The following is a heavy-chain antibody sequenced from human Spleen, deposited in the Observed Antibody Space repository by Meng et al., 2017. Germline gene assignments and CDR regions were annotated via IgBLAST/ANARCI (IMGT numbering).Heavy chain of an antibody. CDR2: IMQDGSVT. V-gene: IGHV3-7*03. Sequence: GESLKISCAASGFSFSNHWMGWVRQAPGKGLEWVANIMQDGSVTYYADSVKGRFTISRDNSKNTMYLQMNSLRGEDTAVYYCAKVGGWALDSWGQGTLVTVSS. CDR1: GFSFSNHW. D-gene: IGHD6-19*01. J-gene: IGHJ4*02. CDR3: AKVGGWALDS.